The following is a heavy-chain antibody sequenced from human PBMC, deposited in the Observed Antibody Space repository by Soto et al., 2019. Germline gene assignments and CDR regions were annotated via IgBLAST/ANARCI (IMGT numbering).Heavy chain of an antibody. D-gene: IGHD4-17*01. Sequence: EVQLLESGGGLVQPGGSLRLSCAASGFTFSSYAMSWVRQAPGKGLVWVSAISGSGGSTYYADSVKGRFTISRDNSKNTLYLQMNSLRAEDTAVYYCAKAPVYGDYPAYFDYWGQGTLVTVSS. CDR3: AKAPVYGDYPAYFDY. CDR1: GFTFSSYA. CDR2: ISGSGGST. V-gene: IGHV3-23*01. J-gene: IGHJ4*02.